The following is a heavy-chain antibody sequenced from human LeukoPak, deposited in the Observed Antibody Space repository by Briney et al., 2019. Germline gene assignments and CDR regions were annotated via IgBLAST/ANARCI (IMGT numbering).Heavy chain of an antibody. J-gene: IGHJ5*02. CDR1: GGSFSGYY. D-gene: IGHD3-22*01. CDR2: INHSGST. Sequence: SETLSLTCAVYGGSFSGYYWSWIRQPPGKGLEWIGEINHSGSTIYNPSLKSRVTISVDTSKNQFSLKLSSVTAADTAVYYCARGVPGGYYYGRNWFDPWGQGTLVTVSS. V-gene: IGHV4-34*01. CDR3: ARGVPGGYYYGRNWFDP.